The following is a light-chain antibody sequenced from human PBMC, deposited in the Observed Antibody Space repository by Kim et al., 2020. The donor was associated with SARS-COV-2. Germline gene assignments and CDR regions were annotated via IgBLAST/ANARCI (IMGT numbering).Light chain of an antibody. V-gene: IGLV3-19*01. Sequence: SVALGQTVRITCQGDSLRTYYASWYQQKPGQAPVLVFYGKNNRPSGIPERFSGSSSRNTASLTITGTQAEDEADYYCNSRDSSGVVFGGGTKVTVL. CDR2: GKN. CDR3: NSRDSSGVV. CDR1: SLRTYY. J-gene: IGLJ2*01.